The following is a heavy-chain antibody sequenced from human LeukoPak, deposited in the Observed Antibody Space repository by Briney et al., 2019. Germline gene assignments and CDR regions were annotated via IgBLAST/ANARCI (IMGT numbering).Heavy chain of an antibody. J-gene: IGHJ6*03. CDR3: ARDYYDSSGYHDDYYYYYMDV. V-gene: IGHV1-46*01. D-gene: IGHD3-22*01. CDR1: GYTFTSYY. Sequence: ASVKVSCKASGYTFTSYYMHWVRQAPGQGLEWMGIINPSGGSTSYAQKFQGRVTMTRDMSTSTVYMELSSLRSEDTAVYYCARDYYDSSGYHDDYYYYYMDVWGKGTAVTVSS. CDR2: INPSGGST.